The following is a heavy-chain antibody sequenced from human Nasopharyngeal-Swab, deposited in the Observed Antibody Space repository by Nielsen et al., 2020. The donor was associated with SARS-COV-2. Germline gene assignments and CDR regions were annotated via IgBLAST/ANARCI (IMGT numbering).Heavy chain of an antibody. CDR2: IYYSGST. D-gene: IGHD3-16*01. V-gene: IGHV4-31*03. J-gene: IGHJ5*02. Sequence: SETLSLTCTVSGGSISSGGYYWSWIRQHPGKGLEWIGYIYYSGSTYYNPSLKSRVTISVDTSKNQFSLKLSSVTAADTAVYYCARAEIYVAGTNWFDPWGQGILVTVSS. CDR1: GGSISSGGYY. CDR3: ARAEIYVAGTNWFDP.